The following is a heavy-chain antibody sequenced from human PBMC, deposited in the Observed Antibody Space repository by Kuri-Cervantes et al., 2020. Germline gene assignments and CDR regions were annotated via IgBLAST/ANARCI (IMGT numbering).Heavy chain of an antibody. CDR1: GFSFSTYW. Sequence: GESLKISCAASGFSFSTYWMSWVRQAPGKGLEWVAVIWYDGSNKYYADSVKGRFTISRDNSNNTLYLQMNSLRAEDTAVYYCARDGGPYYYGSGSPPRYWSQGTLVTVSS. CDR2: IWYDGSNK. CDR3: ARDGGPYYYGSGSPPRY. V-gene: IGHV3-33*08. J-gene: IGHJ4*02. D-gene: IGHD3-10*01.